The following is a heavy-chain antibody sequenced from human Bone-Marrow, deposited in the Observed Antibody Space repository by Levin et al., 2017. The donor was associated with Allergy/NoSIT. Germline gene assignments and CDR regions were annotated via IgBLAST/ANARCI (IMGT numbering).Heavy chain of an antibody. CDR2: IYPGDSDT. J-gene: IGHJ4*02. Sequence: GESLKISCKASGYTFTTYWIGWVRQMPGKGLEWVGHIYPGDSDTRYSPSFQGQVTISADKSITTAYLQWSSLKASDTAMYYCASHFGSGTYDWIGGFWGQGTLVTVSS. CDR3: ASHFGSGTYDWIGGF. CDR1: GYTFTTYW. D-gene: IGHD3-10*01. V-gene: IGHV5-51*01.